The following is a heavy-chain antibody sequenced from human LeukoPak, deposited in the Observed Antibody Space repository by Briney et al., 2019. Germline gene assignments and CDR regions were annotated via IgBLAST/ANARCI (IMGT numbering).Heavy chain of an antibody. CDR1: GFTFSSYA. J-gene: IGHJ4*02. V-gene: IGHV3-23*01. Sequence: PGGSLRLSCAVSGFTFSSYAINWVRQAPGKGLEWVSSISGSSGSTFYADSVKGRFTISRDNSKNTLYLQMNSLRAEDTAVYYCAKGDHYYDSSGYPDYWGQGTLVTVSS. D-gene: IGHD3-22*01. CDR2: ISGSSGST. CDR3: AKGDHYYDSSGYPDY.